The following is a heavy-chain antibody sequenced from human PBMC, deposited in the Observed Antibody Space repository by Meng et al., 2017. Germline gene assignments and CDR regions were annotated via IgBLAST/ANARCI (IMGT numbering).Heavy chain of an antibody. CDR2: ISWNSGSI. J-gene: IGHJ3*02. V-gene: IGHV3-9*01. D-gene: IGHD3-10*01. CDR1: GFTLDDYA. CDR3: AKDIRAGAEGWLRELSDAFDI. Sequence: GGSLRLSCAASGFTLDDYAMHWVRQAPGKGLEWVSGISWNSGSIGYADSVKGRFTISRDNAKNSMYLQMNRLRAENTALNYCAKDIRAGAEGWLRELSDAFDIWGQRTMVTVSS.